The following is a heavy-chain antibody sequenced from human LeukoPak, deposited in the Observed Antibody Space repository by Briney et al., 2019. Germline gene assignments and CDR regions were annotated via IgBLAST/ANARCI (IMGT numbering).Heavy chain of an antibody. CDR3: ARDRGYYDSSGQAYYYYMDV. CDR2: IYYSGST. V-gene: IGHV4-59*01. CDR1: GGSISSYY. Sequence: SETLSLTCTVSGGSISSYYWSWIRQPPGKGLEWIGYIYYSGSTNYNPSLKGRVTISVDTSKNQFSLKLSSVTAADTAVDYCARDRGYYDSSGQAYYYYMDVWGKGTTVTVSS. J-gene: IGHJ6*03. D-gene: IGHD3-22*01.